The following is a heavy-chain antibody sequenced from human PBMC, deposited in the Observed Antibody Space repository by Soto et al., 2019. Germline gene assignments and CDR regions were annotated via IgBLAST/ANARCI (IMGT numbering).Heavy chain of an antibody. J-gene: IGHJ4*02. CDR2: IRFSVSDT. Sequence: EVQLLESGGGLVQPGGSLRLSCAASGFTFSNYVMTWLRQAPGKGLEWVSSIRFSVSDTFYADSVKGRFTVSRDNSKNTLFLQMNSLRAEDTAVYYCAKTDKFNSESSGWANRFDYWGQGTLVTVSS. CDR3: AKTDKFNSESSGWANRFDY. CDR1: GFTFSNYV. D-gene: IGHD6-19*01. V-gene: IGHV3-23*01.